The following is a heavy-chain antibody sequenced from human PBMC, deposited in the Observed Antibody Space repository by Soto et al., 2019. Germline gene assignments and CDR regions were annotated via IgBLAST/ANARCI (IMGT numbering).Heavy chain of an antibody. J-gene: IGHJ2*01. CDR3: ARAGYSSSWYGSGWYFDL. Sequence: QVQLQQWGAGLLKPSETLSLTCAVYGGSFSGYYWSWIRQPPGKGLEWIGEINHSGSTNYNPSLKSRVTISVDTTKIQFSLKLSSVTAADTAVYYCARAGYSSSWYGSGWYFDLWGRGTLVTVSS. V-gene: IGHV4-34*01. D-gene: IGHD6-13*01. CDR1: GGSFSGYY. CDR2: INHSGST.